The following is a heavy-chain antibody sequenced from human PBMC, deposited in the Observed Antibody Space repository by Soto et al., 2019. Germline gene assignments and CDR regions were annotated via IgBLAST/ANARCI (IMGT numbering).Heavy chain of an antibody. V-gene: IGHV3-48*02. J-gene: IGHJ3*01. Sequence: VGSVRLSCVASGFSFSNYNMNWVRQAPGKGLEWLSYISSDNITKYYADSVRGRFTISRDSAKNSLYLQMNSLRDEDTAVYFCARNVDLWGQGTMVTVSS. CDR1: GFSFSNYN. CDR2: ISSDNITK. D-gene: IGHD2-21*01. CDR3: ARNVDL.